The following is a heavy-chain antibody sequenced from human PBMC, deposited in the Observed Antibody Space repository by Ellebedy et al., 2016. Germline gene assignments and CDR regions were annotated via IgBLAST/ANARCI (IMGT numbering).Heavy chain of an antibody. CDR1: DGSASSGCNY. J-gene: IGHJ4*02. CDR3: ARGPIPSGWHDF. Sequence: SETLSLXCTVSDGSASSGCNYWSWFLQPPGKGLEWIGYIYYSGSTNYNPSLKSRVTISVDTSKDQFSLKLNSLTAADTAVYYCARGPIPSGWHDFWGQGTLVTVSS. V-gene: IGHV4-61*01. CDR2: IYYSGST. D-gene: IGHD6-19*01.